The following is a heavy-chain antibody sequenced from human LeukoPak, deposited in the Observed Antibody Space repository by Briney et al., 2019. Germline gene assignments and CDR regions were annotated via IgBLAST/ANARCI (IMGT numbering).Heavy chain of an antibody. CDR2: IYGGGST. CDR1: GITVSSNY. V-gene: IGHV3-66*01. Sequence: PGGSLRLSCAASGITVSSNYMSWVRQAPGKGLEWVSVIYGGGSTYYADSVKGRFTISGDNSKNTLYLQMNSLRAEDTAVYHCATLAVAGAENAFDFWGLGTMVTVSS. J-gene: IGHJ3*01. D-gene: IGHD6-19*01. CDR3: ATLAVAGAENAFDF.